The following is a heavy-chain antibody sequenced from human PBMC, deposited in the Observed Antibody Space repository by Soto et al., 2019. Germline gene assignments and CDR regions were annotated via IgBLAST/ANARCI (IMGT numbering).Heavy chain of an antibody. CDR2: IYYSGST. Sequence: SETLSLTCTVSGGSISSSSYYWGWIRQPPGKGLEWIGSIYYSGSTYYNPSLKSRVTISVDTSKNQFSLKLSSVTAADTAVYYCARQLSPGGDMWFDPWGQGTLVTVSS. V-gene: IGHV4-39*01. CDR1: GGSISSSSYY. D-gene: IGHD3-10*01. CDR3: ARQLSPGGDMWFDP. J-gene: IGHJ5*02.